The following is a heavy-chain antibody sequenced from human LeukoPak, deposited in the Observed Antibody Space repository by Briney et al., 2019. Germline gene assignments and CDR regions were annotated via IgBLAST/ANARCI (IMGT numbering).Heavy chain of an antibody. Sequence: GGSLRLSCAASGFTFSDYYMSWIRQAPGKGLEWVSYISSSSSYTNYADPVKGRFTISRDNAKNSLYLQMNSLRAEDTPVYYCATNYDILTGSPKDDAFDIWGQGTMVTVSS. CDR3: ATNYDILTGSPKDDAFDI. J-gene: IGHJ3*02. CDR1: GFTFSDYY. D-gene: IGHD3-9*01. CDR2: ISSSSSYT. V-gene: IGHV3-11*03.